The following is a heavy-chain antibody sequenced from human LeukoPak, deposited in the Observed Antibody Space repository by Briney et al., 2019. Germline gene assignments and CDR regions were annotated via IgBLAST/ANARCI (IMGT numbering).Heavy chain of an antibody. CDR2: ISDSGSAI. CDR1: GFTFSDYY. J-gene: IGHJ4*02. D-gene: IGHD1-7*01. V-gene: IGHV3-11*04. CDR3: ARGPRYNWNSNYFPFDY. Sequence: GKSLKLSCAASGFTFSDYYMSWFRQAPGKGLEWVSYISDSGSAISYADSVKGRFTISRDNAKNSLYLQMNSLRVEDTAVYYCARGPRYNWNSNYFPFDYWGQGTLVTVSS.